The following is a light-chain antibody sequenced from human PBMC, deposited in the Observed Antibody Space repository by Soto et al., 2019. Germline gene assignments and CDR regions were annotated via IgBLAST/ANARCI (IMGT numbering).Light chain of an antibody. J-gene: IGLJ2*01. Sequence: QSALTQPASVSGSPGQSITISCTWTSSDVGNYNLVSWYQQHPGRDPKLIIYEANERPSGVSDRFSGSKSGITASLTISGLQPEDEADYYCCSYAGSNTYVLFGGGTKVTVL. V-gene: IGLV2-23*01. CDR1: SSDVGNYNL. CDR2: EAN. CDR3: CSYAGSNTYVL.